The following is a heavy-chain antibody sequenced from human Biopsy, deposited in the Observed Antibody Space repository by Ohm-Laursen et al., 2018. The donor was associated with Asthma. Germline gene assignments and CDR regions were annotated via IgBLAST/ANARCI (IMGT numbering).Heavy chain of an antibody. D-gene: IGHD2-15*01. CDR3: ARDPTTLRYFDL. CDR2: ISYSGST. J-gene: IGHJ2*01. CDR1: GGSVSSGSYY. Sequence: SETLSLTCTVSGGSVSSGSYYWSWIRQPPGKGLAWVSYISYSGSTDYNPSLKSRLTISMDTSKNQFPLKLSSVTAADTTVYYCARDPTTLRYFDLWGRGTLVTVSS. V-gene: IGHV4-61*01.